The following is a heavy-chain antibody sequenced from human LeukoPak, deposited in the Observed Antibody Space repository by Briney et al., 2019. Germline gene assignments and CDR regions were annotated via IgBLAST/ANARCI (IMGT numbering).Heavy chain of an antibody. CDR2: ISAYNGNT. Sequence: ASVKVSCKASGYTFTSYGISWVRQAPGQGLEWMGWISAYNGNTNYAQKLQGRVTMTTDTSTSTAYMELRSLRSDDTAVYYCAKSGGANYYGSGSYPNWGQGTLVTVSS. J-gene: IGHJ4*02. D-gene: IGHD3-10*01. V-gene: IGHV1-18*01. CDR1: GYTFTSYG. CDR3: AKSGGANYYGSGSYPN.